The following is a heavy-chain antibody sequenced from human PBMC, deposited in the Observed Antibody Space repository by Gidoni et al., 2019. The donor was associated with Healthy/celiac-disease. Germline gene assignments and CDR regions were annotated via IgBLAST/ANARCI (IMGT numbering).Heavy chain of an antibody. V-gene: IGHV3-48*03. D-gene: IGHD6-6*01. CDR2: ISSSGSTI. Sequence: EVQMVESGGGLVQPGGSLRLSCAASGFTFSSYEMNWVRQAPGKGLDWVSYISSSGSTIYYADSVKGRFTISRDNAKNSLYLQMNSLRAEDTAVYYCAIEQELGGGYWGQGTLVTVSS. J-gene: IGHJ4*02. CDR3: AIEQELGGGY. CDR1: GFTFSSYE.